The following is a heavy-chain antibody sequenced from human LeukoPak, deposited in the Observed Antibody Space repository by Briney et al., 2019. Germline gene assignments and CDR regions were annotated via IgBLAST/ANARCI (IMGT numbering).Heavy chain of an antibody. Sequence: SGGSLRLSCAASGFTFSSYTMNWVRQAPGKGLEWVSYISSSSSTIYYADSVKGRFTISRDNAKNSLYLQMNSLRAEDTAVYYCARDRGEYYMDVWGKGTTVTVSS. J-gene: IGHJ6*03. CDR3: ARDRGEYYMDV. CDR2: ISSSSSTI. CDR1: GFTFSSYT. D-gene: IGHD3-10*01. V-gene: IGHV3-48*01.